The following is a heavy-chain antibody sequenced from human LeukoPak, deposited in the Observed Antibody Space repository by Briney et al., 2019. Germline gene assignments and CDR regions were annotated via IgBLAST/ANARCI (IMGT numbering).Heavy chain of an antibody. CDR3: ARDTTIHYGMGV. Sequence: QAGGSLRLSCAASGFTFSSYEMNWVRQAPGKGLEWVSYISSSGSTIYYADSVKGRFTISRDNAKNSLYLQMNSLRAEDTAVYYCARDTTIHYGMGVWGQGTTVTVSS. CDR2: ISSSGSTI. V-gene: IGHV3-48*03. D-gene: IGHD3-3*01. J-gene: IGHJ6*02. CDR1: GFTFSSYE.